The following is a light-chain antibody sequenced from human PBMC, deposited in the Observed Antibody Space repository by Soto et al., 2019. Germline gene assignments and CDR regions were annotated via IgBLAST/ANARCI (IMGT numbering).Light chain of an antibody. Sequence: QSVLTQPPSASGSPGQSVTISCTGTSSDVGSYNFVSWYQHHPGKAPKLILYDVIKRPSGVPDRFSGSKSGNTASLTVSGLQAEDEADYYCSSYGGSNSFILFGGGTKVTVL. CDR2: DVI. J-gene: IGLJ2*01. CDR1: SSDVGSYNF. CDR3: SSYGGSNSFIL. V-gene: IGLV2-8*01.